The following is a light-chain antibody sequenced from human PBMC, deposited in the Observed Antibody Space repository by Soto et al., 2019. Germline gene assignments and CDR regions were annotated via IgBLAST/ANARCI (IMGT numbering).Light chain of an antibody. J-gene: IGKJ5*01. CDR3: QQRSNWSEIT. CDR1: QSVSSY. CDR2: DAS. V-gene: IGKV3-11*01. Sequence: EIVLTQSPATLSLSPGERATLSCRASQSVSSYLAWYQQKPGQAPRLLIYDASNRATGIPARFSGSGSGTDFTLTISSLEPEDFAVYYRQQRSNWSEITFGQGTRLEIK.